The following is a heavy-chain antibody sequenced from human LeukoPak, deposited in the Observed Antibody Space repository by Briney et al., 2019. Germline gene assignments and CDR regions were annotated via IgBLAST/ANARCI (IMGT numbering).Heavy chain of an antibody. J-gene: IGHJ4*02. CDR3: ARVEVHSYGPFDY. D-gene: IGHD5-18*01. Sequence: GGSLRLSCAASGFTFSSYAMHWVRQAPGKGLEWVAVISYDGSNKYYADSVKGRFTISRDNSKNMLYLQMNSLRAEDTAVYYCARVEVHSYGPFDYWGQGTLVTVSS. CDR1: GFTFSSYA. V-gene: IGHV3-30-3*01. CDR2: ISYDGSNK.